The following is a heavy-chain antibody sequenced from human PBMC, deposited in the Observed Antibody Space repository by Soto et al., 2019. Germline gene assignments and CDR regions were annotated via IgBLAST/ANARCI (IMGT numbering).Heavy chain of an antibody. CDR3: ARAAMGGSSWPFDY. V-gene: IGHV4-39*07. J-gene: IGHJ4*02. Sequence: SETLSLTCTVSGGSISSNIYYWGWIRQPPGKGLEWIGEIYHSGSTNYNPSLKSRVTISVDKSKNQFSLKLSSVTAADTSVYFCARAAMGGSSWPFDYWGQGTLVTVSS. CDR1: GGSISSNIYY. CDR2: IYHSGST. D-gene: IGHD6-13*01.